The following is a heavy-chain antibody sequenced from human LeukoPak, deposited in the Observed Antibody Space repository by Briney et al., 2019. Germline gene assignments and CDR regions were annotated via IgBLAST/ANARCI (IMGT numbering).Heavy chain of an antibody. CDR1: GFTVSSNY. CDR2: IYSGGST. J-gene: IGHJ6*02. Sequence: PGGPLRLSCAASGFTVSSNYMSWVRQAPGKELEGVSVIYSGGSTYYADSVKGRFTISRDNSKNTMYLQMNSLRAEDTAVYYCAGDGPRYYGEGFGMDVWGQGTTVTVSS. D-gene: IGHD3-3*01. CDR3: AGDGPRYYGEGFGMDV. V-gene: IGHV3-53*01.